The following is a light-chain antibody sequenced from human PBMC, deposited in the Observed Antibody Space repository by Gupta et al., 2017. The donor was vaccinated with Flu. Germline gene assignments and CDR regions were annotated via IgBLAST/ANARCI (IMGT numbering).Light chain of an antibody. Sequence: EIVMTQSPATLSVSPGERATLSCRASQSVSSNLAWYQQKPGQAPRLLIYGASTRATGIPARFSGSGSGTEFTLTISSRQSEDFAVYSCQQDNNWPPLTFGQGTRLEIK. J-gene: IGKJ5*01. CDR2: GAS. V-gene: IGKV3-15*01. CDR3: QQDNNWPPLT. CDR1: QSVSSN.